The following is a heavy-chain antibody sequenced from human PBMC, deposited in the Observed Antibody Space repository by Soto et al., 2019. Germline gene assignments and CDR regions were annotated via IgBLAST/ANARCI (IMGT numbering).Heavy chain of an antibody. Sequence: GSLRLSCAASGFTFSSYWMSWVRQAPGKGLEWVANIKHDGTEQYYVDSVKGRFTISRDNAKNSLYLQMKSLRGEDTAVFYCARERMRLLDQWGQGIQVTVSS. CDR2: IKHDGTEQ. D-gene: IGHD2-15*01. J-gene: IGHJ5*02. CDR3: ARERMRLLDQ. CDR1: GFTFSSYW. V-gene: IGHV3-7*01.